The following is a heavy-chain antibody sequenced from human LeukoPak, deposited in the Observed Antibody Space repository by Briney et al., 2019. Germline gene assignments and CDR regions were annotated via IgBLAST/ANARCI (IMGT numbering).Heavy chain of an antibody. CDR2: ISGYNGDT. D-gene: IGHD2-15*01. V-gene: IGHV1-18*01. J-gene: IGHJ6*02. CDR3: ARLGSPFDIVPNTMDV. CDR1: GYTFTAYG. Sequence: GASVKVSCKASGYTFTAYGFSWVRQAPGQGLEWMGWISGYNGDTNCAQRLQGRVTLTTDTSTSTGYMELRSLRSDDTAVYYCARLGSPFDIVPNTMDVWGQGTTVTVSS.